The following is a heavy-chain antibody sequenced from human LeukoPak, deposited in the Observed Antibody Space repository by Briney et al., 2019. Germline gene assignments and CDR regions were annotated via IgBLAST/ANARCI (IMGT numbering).Heavy chain of an antibody. CDR3: ASDITMVRGALSS. J-gene: IGHJ4*02. CDR1: GGSFSGYF. CDR2: INHSGST. Sequence: SETLSLTCAVYGGSFSGYFWSWIRQPPGKGLEWIGEINHSGSTNYNPSLKSRVTISVDTSKNQFSLKLSSVTAADTAVYYCASDITMVRGALSSWGQGTLVTVSS. D-gene: IGHD3-10*01. V-gene: IGHV4-34*01.